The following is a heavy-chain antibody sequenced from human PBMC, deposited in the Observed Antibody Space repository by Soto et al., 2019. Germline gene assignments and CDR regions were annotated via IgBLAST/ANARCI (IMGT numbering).Heavy chain of an antibody. J-gene: IGHJ4*02. D-gene: IGHD2-15*01. Sequence: GGSPRLSCAASGFSFSTDAMTWFRQAPGKGLEWVSTIRAGGGSTDYRDSVKGRFTVSRDNSKNMLYMQMNSLRAEDTAVYYCAKRPLSIVTFDYWGLGTLVSVSS. CDR1: GFSFSTDA. V-gene: IGHV3-23*01. CDR3: AKRPLSIVTFDY. CDR2: IRAGGGST.